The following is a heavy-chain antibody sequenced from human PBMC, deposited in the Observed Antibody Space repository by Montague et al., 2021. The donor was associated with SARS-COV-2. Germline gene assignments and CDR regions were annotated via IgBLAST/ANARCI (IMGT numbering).Heavy chain of an antibody. D-gene: IGHD6-25*01. CDR1: GFAFNNFA. Sequence: SLRLSCAASGFAFNNFAMTWVRQPPGKGLEWVSSIFGSGAGTYYADSVKGRFTISRDNSRNTVYLQMNSLRAEDTAKYYCAKQTGAGAIVYWYFDLWGCGTVVSVSS. J-gene: IGHJ2*01. CDR2: IFGSGAGT. CDR3: AKQTGAGAIVYWYFDL. V-gene: IGHV3-23*01.